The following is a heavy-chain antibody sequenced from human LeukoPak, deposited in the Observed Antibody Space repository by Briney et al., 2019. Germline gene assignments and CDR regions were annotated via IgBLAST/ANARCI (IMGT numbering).Heavy chain of an antibody. CDR2: IRGDWHDT. CDR1: GFRFSDFW. D-gene: IGHD3-10*01. Sequence: GGSLRLSCTASGFRFSDFWMHWVRQAPGKGLEWVSRIRGDWHDTTYADSVKGRFTISRDNAQNTLHPQMNSLRVEDTAVYYCASDRVLGSGSLDNWGQGTLVTVSS. J-gene: IGHJ4*02. V-gene: IGHV3-74*01. CDR3: ASDRVLGSGSLDN.